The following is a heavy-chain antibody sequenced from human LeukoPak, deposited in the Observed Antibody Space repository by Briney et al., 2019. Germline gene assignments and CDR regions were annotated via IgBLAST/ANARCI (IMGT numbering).Heavy chain of an antibody. Sequence: GGSLRLSCAASGFTFSSYAMSWVRQAPGQGLEWVSAISGSGGSTYYADSVKGRFTISRDNSKNTLYLQMNSLRAEDTAVYYCAKGGGYDILTGYSYYYYGMDVWGQGTTVTVSS. CDR1: GFTFSSYA. CDR3: AKGGGYDILTGYSYYYYGMDV. V-gene: IGHV3-23*01. D-gene: IGHD3-9*01. CDR2: ISGSGGST. J-gene: IGHJ6*02.